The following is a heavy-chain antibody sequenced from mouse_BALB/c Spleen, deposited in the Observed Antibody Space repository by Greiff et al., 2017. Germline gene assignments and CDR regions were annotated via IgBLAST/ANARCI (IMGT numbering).Heavy chain of an antibody. CDR1: GFTFSDYY. CDR3: ARGGGSSLYYYAMDY. J-gene: IGHJ4*01. V-gene: IGHV5-4*02. CDR2: ISDGGSYT. D-gene: IGHD1-1*01. Sequence: EVKVVESGGGLVKPGGSLKLSCAASGFTFSDYYMYWVRQTPEKRLEWVATISDGGSYTYYPDSVKGRFTISRDNAKNNLYLQMSSLKSEDTAMYYCARGGGSSLYYYAMDYWGQGTSVTVSS.